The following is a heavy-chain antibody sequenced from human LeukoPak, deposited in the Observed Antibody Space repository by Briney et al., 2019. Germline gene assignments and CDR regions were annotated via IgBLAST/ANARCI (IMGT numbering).Heavy chain of an antibody. CDR2: MNPNSGNT. CDR1: GYTFTTYD. V-gene: IGHV1-8*01. D-gene: IGHD5-18*01. Sequence: ASVTVSCKASGYTFTTYDINWVRQATGQGLEWMGWMNPNSGNTSYAQKFQGRVTMTRNTSISTAFMELSGLRPEDTAVYFCARRNTAMVAGLDSWGQGSRVTVSS. J-gene: IGHJ4*02. CDR3: ARRNTAMVAGLDS.